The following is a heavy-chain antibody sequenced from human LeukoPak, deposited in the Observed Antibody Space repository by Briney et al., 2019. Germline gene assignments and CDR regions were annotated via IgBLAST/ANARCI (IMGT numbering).Heavy chain of an antibody. CDR1: GFTFRSYG. D-gene: IGHD4-17*01. CDR3: ARPKYDYVEVEN. CDR2: IWNDGSNK. Sequence: GGSLRLSCAASGFTFRSYGMHWVRQAPGKGLEWVAVIWNDGSNKYYSDSVKGRFTISRGDSKNTVYLQMNSLRAEDTALYYCARPKYDYVEVENWGQGTLVTVSS. J-gene: IGHJ4*02. V-gene: IGHV3-33*01.